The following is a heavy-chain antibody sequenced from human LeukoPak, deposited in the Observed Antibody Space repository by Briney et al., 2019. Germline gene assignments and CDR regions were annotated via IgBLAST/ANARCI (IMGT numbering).Heavy chain of an antibody. CDR1: GGSINSY. V-gene: IGHV4-4*07. Sequence: SETLSLTCIVSGGSINSYWSWIRQPAGKGLEWIGRISGSGTITYNPALQSRLTISIDTSKNQFSLKLMSVTAADTAVYYCARESWFYYDSSTYSPLWGQGTLVTVSS. CDR3: ARESWFYYDSSTYSPL. CDR2: ISGSGTI. J-gene: IGHJ4*02. D-gene: IGHD3-22*01.